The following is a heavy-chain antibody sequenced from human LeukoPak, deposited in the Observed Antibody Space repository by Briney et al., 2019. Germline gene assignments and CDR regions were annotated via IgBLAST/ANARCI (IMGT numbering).Heavy chain of an antibody. V-gene: IGHV3-7*03. CDR2: IKQDGSEK. CDR1: GFTFSSFW. J-gene: IGHJ4*02. CDR3: ARGYYYHSSGPFDY. Sequence: PGGSLRLSCAASGFTFSSFWMSWVRQAPGKGLAWVANIKQDGSEKYFVDSVKGRFTISRDNSKNTLFLQMNSLKAEDTALYYCARGYYYHSSGPFDYWGQGTLVTVSS. D-gene: IGHD3-22*01.